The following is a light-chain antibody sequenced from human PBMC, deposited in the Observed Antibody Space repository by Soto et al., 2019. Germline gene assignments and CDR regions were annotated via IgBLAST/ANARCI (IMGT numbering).Light chain of an antibody. J-gene: IGLJ3*02. CDR3: QSYDINLSGV. Sequence: QTVVTQPPSVSGAPGQRVTISCTGTSSNIGAGYDVHWYQHLPGTAPKLLIYGNNNRPSGVPDRFSASKSGSSASLTITGLQAEDEADYYCQSYDINLSGVFGGGTKVTVL. V-gene: IGLV1-40*01. CDR2: GNN. CDR1: SSNIGAGYD.